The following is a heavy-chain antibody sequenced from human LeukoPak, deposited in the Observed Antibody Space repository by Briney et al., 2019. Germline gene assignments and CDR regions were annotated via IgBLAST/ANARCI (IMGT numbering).Heavy chain of an antibody. CDR2: INPNSGGT. CDR3: ARKQLWLYYFDY. CDR1: GGTFSSYA. D-gene: IGHD5-18*01. J-gene: IGHJ4*02. Sequence: ASVKVSCKASGGTFSSYAISWVRQAPGQGLEWMGWINPNSGGTNYAQKFQGRVTMTRDTSISTAYMELSRLRSDDTAVYYCARKQLWLYYFDYWGQGTLVTVSS. V-gene: IGHV1-2*02.